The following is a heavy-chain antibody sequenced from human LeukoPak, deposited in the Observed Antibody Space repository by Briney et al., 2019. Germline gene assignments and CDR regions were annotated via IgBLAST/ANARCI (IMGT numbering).Heavy chain of an antibody. J-gene: IGHJ4*02. CDR1: GGSISSGGYY. D-gene: IGHD5-18*01. Sequence: PSETLSLTCTVSGGSISSGGYYWSWIRQHPGKGLEWIGYIYYSGSTNYNPSLKSRVTISVDTSKNQFSLKLSSVTAADTAVYYCARDTAMAVFDYWGQGTLVTVSS. V-gene: IGHV4-61*08. CDR3: ARDTAMAVFDY. CDR2: IYYSGST.